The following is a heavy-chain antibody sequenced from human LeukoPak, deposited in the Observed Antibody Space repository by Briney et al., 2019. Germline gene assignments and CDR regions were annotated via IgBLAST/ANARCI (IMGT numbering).Heavy chain of an antibody. J-gene: IGHJ6*03. CDR2: ISSSSSYI. V-gene: IGHV3-21*01. CDR1: GFTFSSYN. Sequence: PGGSLRLSCAASGFTFSSYNMNWVRQAPGRGLEWVSFISSSSSYIYYADSVKGRFTISRDNAKNSLYLQMNSLRAEDTAVYYCARGFGGGGTYYYYMDVWGKGTTVTVSS. D-gene: IGHD2-15*01. CDR3: ARGFGGGGTYYYYMDV.